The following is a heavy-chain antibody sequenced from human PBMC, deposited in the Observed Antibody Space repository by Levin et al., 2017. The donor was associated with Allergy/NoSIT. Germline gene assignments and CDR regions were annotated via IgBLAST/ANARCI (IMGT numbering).Heavy chain of an antibody. D-gene: IGHD1-26*01. J-gene: IGHJ6*02. V-gene: IGHV3-15*01. CDR3: TTDPTAASGSYYYGMDV. Sequence: GGSLRLSCAASGFTFSNAWMSWVRQAPGKGLEWVGRIKSKTDGGTTDYAAPVKGRFTISRDDSKNTLYLQMNSLKTEDTAVYYCTTDPTAASGSYYYGMDVCGQGTTVTVSS. CDR1: GFTFSNAW. CDR2: IKSKTDGGTT.